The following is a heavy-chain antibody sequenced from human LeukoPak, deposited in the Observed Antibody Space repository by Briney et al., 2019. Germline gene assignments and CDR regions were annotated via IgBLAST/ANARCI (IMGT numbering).Heavy chain of an antibody. CDR3: ARDPGKAVALTEISNWFDP. CDR2: IIPIFGTA. Sequence: SVKVSCKASVGTFSSYAISWVRQAPGQGLEWMGGIIPIFGTANYAQKFQGRVTITADKSTSTAYMELSSLRSEDTAVYYCARDPGKAVALTEISNWFDPWGQGTLVTVSS. V-gene: IGHV1-69*06. J-gene: IGHJ5*02. D-gene: IGHD6-19*01. CDR1: VGTFSSYA.